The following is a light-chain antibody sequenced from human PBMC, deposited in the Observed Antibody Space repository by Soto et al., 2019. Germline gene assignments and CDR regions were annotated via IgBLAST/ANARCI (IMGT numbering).Light chain of an antibody. Sequence: DIQLTQSPSTLSASVGDRVSITCRASHEIGKYLAWYQQKPGKAPRHLIDEASNLRSGVPSRVSGSGSGTEFTLTITGLQPDDVETYYCQQYKDYSPVCSFGQGTKVDIK. CDR1: HEIGKY. V-gene: IGKV1-5*01. J-gene: IGKJ2*04. CDR3: QQYKDYSPVCS. CDR2: EAS.